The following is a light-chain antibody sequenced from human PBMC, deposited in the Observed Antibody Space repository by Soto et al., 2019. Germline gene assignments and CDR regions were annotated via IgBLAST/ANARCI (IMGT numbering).Light chain of an antibody. CDR2: GNR. Sequence: QSGLTLPPSVSGAPGRRVTISCSGSSPNIGASYDGHWYQQFPRTATKRLIYGNRKRPSGVPDRLSGSKSSTSASLAITGLQAEDEADYHCQSYDSGLSAWVFGGGT. V-gene: IGLV1-40*01. CDR3: QSYDSGLSAWV. J-gene: IGLJ3*02. CDR1: SPNIGASYD.